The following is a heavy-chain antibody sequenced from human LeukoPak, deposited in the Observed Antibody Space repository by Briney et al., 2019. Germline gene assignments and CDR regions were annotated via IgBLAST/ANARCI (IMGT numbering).Heavy chain of an antibody. CDR2: INPNSGGT. D-gene: IGHD3-22*01. CDR3: ARLIGDYYDNSRSSYWHGHLDY. V-gene: IGHV1-2*04. Sequence: ASVKVSCKASGYTFTGYYMHWVRQAPGQGLEWMGWINPNSGGTNYAQKFQGWVTMARDTSTSTVYMELNSLRSEDTAVYYCARLIGDYYDNSRSSYWHGHLDYWGQGALVTVSS. CDR1: GYTFTGYY. J-gene: IGHJ4*02.